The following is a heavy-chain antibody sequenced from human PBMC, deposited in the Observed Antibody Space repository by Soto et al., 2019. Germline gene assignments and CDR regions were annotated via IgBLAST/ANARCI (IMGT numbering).Heavy chain of an antibody. CDR3: ARRVVRYWRYFDL. J-gene: IGHJ2*01. Sequence: LETLSLTCTVSGDSISSYYWSWIRQPPGKGLEWIGYIYYSGSTYYNPSLKSRVTISVDTSKNQFSLKLSSVTAADTAVYYCARRVVRYWRYFDLWGRGTLVTVSS. V-gene: IGHV4-59*08. CDR1: GDSISSYY. D-gene: IGHD2-15*01. CDR2: IYYSGST.